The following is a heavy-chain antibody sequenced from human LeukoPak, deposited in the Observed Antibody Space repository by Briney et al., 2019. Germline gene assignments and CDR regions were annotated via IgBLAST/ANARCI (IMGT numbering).Heavy chain of an antibody. CDR3: ARGHYYDSSGYYLFAFDI. CDR1: GGSISSYY. V-gene: IGHV4-59*01. J-gene: IGHJ3*02. D-gene: IGHD3-22*01. Sequence: SETLSLTCTVSGGSISSYYWSWIRQPPGKGLEWIGYIYYSGSTNYNPSLKSRVTISVDTSKNQFSLKLSSVTAADTAVYYCARGHYYDSSGYYLFAFDIWGQGTMVTVSS. CDR2: IYYSGST.